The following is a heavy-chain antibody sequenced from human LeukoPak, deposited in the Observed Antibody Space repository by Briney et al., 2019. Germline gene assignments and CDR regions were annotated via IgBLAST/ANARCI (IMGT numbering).Heavy chain of an antibody. CDR2: INPNSGGT. CDR3: ARDRAIFTAMAPSYYYYMDV. Sequence: ASVRVSCKASGYTFTGHYMHWGRQAPGQGLEWMGWINPNSGGTNYAQKFQGRVTITRDTSISTAYMELSRLRSDDTAVYYCARDRAIFTAMAPSYYYYMDVWGKGTTVTVSS. V-gene: IGHV1-2*02. CDR1: GYTFTGHY. J-gene: IGHJ6*03. D-gene: IGHD5-18*01.